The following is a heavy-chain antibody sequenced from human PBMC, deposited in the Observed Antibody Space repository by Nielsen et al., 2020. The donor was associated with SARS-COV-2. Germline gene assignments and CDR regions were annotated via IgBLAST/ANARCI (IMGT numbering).Heavy chain of an antibody. J-gene: IGHJ6*04. V-gene: IGHV3-11*01. CDR2: ISGSGGST. CDR1: GFTFSDYY. D-gene: IGHD3-3*01. CDR3: AGGADFWSGTQKYYMDV. Sequence: GESLKISCAASGFTFSDYYMSWIRQAPGKGLEWVSAISGSGGSTYYADSVKGRFAVSRDNAENTVVLQIHSLRVEDTAVYYCAGGADFWSGTQKYYMDVWGKGTTVTVSS.